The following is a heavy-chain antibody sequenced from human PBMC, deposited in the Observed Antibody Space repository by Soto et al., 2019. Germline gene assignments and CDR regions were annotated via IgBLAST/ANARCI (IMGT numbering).Heavy chain of an antibody. CDR3: ARRGSGSYYDY. CDR1: GFTFSSYA. V-gene: IGHV3-23*01. Sequence: EVQLLESGGGLVQPGGSLRLSCAASGFTFSSYAMRWVRQAPGKGLEWVSAISGSGDSTYYADSVKGRFTSSRDNSKNTLYLQMNSLRAEDTGVYYCARRGSGSYYDYWGQGILVTVSS. J-gene: IGHJ4*02. CDR2: ISGSGDST. D-gene: IGHD1-26*01.